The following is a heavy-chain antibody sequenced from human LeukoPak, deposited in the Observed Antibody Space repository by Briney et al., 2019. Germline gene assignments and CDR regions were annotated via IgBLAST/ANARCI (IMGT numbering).Heavy chain of an antibody. V-gene: IGHV1-24*01. CDR3: ATDSDDILTGYYWRDAFDI. J-gene: IGHJ3*02. CDR2: FDPEYGET. Sequence: ASVKVSCKVSGYTLTELSMHWVRQAPGKGLEWMGGFDPEYGETIYAQKFQGRVTMTEDTSTDTAYMELSSLRSEDTAVYYCATDSDDILTGYYWRDAFDIWGQGTMVTVSS. D-gene: IGHD3-9*01. CDR1: GYTLTELS.